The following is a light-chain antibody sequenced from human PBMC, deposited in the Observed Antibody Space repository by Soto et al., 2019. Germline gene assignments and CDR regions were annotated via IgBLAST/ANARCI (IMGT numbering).Light chain of an antibody. V-gene: IGLV2-14*03. J-gene: IGLJ1*01. CDR1: TSDVGGYSY. Sequence: TKTTSDVGGYSYVSWYQQHPGKAPKLLFYDVNNRPSGVSDRFSASKSGNTASLTISGLQAEDEADYYCTSYTEIATLVVFGTGTKVTVL. CDR3: TSYTEIATLVV. CDR2: DVN.